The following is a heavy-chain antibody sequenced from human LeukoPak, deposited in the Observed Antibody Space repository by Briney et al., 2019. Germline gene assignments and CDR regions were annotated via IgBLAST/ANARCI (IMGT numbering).Heavy chain of an antibody. Sequence: PGGSLRLSCAASGFTFSSYGMHWVRQAPGKGLEWVAFIRYDGSNKYYADSVKGRFTISRDNSKNTLYLQMNSLRAEDTAVYYCARDDTYYYDSSGYYYVPFDYWGQGTLVTVSS. D-gene: IGHD3-22*01. CDR1: GFTFSSYG. J-gene: IGHJ4*02. CDR3: ARDDTYYYDSSGYYYVPFDY. CDR2: IRYDGSNK. V-gene: IGHV3-30*02.